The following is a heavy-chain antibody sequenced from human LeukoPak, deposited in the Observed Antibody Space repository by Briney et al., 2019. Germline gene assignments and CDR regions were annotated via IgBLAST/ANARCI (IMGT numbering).Heavy chain of an antibody. J-gene: IGHJ4*02. CDR2: ISGTGSTI. CDR1: GFTFSDYY. D-gene: IGHD3-10*01. CDR3: ARGVGYGSGSY. Sequence: PGGSLRLSCAASGFTFSDYYMSWIRQAPGKGLEWVSYISGTGSTIYYADSVKGRFTISRDNAKNSLYLQRSSLRGEDTAVYYCARGVGYGSGSYWGQGTLVTVSS. V-gene: IGHV3-11*01.